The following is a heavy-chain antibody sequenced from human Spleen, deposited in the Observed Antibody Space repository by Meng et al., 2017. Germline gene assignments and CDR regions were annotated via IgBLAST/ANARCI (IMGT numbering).Heavy chain of an antibody. J-gene: IGHJ4*02. CDR1: DDSISSYY. CDR3: ARVPIVGYTYGHFDY. V-gene: IGHV4-4*07. CDR2: IYSSGSA. D-gene: IGHD5-18*01. Sequence: SETLSLTCTVSDDSISSYYWSWIRQPAEKGLEWIGRIYSSGSANYNPSLKSRVTISVDTSKNQFSLKLNSVTAADTAVYYCARVPIVGYTYGHFDYWGQGTLVTVSS.